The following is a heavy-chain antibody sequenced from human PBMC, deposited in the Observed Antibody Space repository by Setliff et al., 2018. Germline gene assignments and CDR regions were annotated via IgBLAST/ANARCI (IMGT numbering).Heavy chain of an antibody. D-gene: IGHD3-22*01. CDR1: GGSFSNYY. V-gene: IGHV4-34*01. CDR3: ARGRGIVVGADRRGYYMDV. CDR2: VSHSGST. J-gene: IGHJ6*03. Sequence: SETLSLTCAVYGGSFSNYYWSWIRQPPGGGLEWLGEVSHSGSTNYKPSLKGRVAMSVDTSKRQFSLKLSSVTAADTAVYYCARGRGIVVGADRRGYYMDVWGKGTTVTVSS.